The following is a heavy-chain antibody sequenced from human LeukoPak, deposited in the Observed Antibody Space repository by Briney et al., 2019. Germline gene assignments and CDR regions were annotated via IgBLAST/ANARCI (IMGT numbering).Heavy chain of an antibody. J-gene: IGHJ4*02. CDR3: AITRSDYYDTRGSPA. D-gene: IGHD3-22*01. CDR1: GFTFSSYT. Sequence: GGSLRLSCAATGFTFSSYTMSWVRQAPGKGLEWVSGISGSGISTYYADSGKGRLTISRDNSKNTLYLQMNGLRVEDTAVYYCAITRSDYYDTRGSPAWGQGTLVTVSS. V-gene: IGHV3-23*01. CDR2: ISGSGIST.